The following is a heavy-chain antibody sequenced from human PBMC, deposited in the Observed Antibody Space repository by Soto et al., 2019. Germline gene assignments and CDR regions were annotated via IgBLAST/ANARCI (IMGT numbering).Heavy chain of an antibody. V-gene: IGHV1-8*01. Sequence: ASVKVSCKASGYTFTSWDVYWVRQAAGQGLEWMGYMNPRSGNTGYEQKFQGRVTMTRDTSISTAYMELSSLTSYDTAVYYCTASSWTGSGLDFWGQGTPVTVSS. D-gene: IGHD6-13*01. CDR3: TASSWTGSGLDF. CDR1: GYTFTSWD. CDR2: MNPRSGNT. J-gene: IGHJ4*01.